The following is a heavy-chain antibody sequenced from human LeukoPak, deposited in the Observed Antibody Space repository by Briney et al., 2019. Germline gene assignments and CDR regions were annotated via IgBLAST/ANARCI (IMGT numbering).Heavy chain of an antibody. J-gene: IGHJ4*02. CDR3: ARDSVMGY. Sequence: GGSLRLSCAASGFTFSSYAMNWVRQAPGKGLEWVSAISGSAGRAYYADSVKGRFTISRDNSKNTLYLQMNSLRAEDTAVYYCARDSVMGYWGQGTLVTVSS. D-gene: IGHD3-16*01. V-gene: IGHV3-23*01. CDR1: GFTFSSYA. CDR2: ISGSAGRA.